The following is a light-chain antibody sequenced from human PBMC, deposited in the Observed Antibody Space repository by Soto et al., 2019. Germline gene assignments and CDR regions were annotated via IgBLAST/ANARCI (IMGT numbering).Light chain of an antibody. CDR2: DAS. J-gene: IGKJ1*01. V-gene: IGKV3-11*01. CDR3: QQRSNWWT. Sequence: EIEVTQSPATLSLSPGERATLSCRASQSVSDYLAWYQQKPGQAPRLLIYDASNGATGIPARFSGSGSGTDFTLTISSLEPEDFAVYYCQQRSNWWTFGQGTKVEI. CDR1: QSVSDY.